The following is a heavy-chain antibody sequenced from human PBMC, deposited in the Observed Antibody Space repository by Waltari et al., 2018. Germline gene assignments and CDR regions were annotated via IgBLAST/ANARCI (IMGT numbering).Heavy chain of an antibody. J-gene: IGHJ4*01. V-gene: IGHV3-30*02. CDR3: AREDIVSETQWRGNQYRGNSGYDL. CDR2: TRFDGINK. D-gene: IGHD5-12*01. CDR1: GFNFNLYG. Sequence: QVFLVESGGGVVQPGDSLRLSCVSSGFNFNLYGLHWVRQAPGKGLEWGAFTRFDGINKHYADSVKGRFTISRDNIKNTLYLQMNSLRREDSAIYYCAREDIVSETQWRGNQYRGNSGYDLWGQGTLVSVSS.